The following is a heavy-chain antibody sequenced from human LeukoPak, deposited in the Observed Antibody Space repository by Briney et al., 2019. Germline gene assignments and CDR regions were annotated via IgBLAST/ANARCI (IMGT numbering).Heavy chain of an antibody. Sequence: PGGSLRLSCAASGFTFDDYGMSWVRQAPGKGLEWVSGINWNGGSTGYADSVKGRFTISRDNAKNSLYLQMNSLGAEDTALYYCARDLILPSGSSFDYWGQGTLVTVSS. CDR1: GFTFDDYG. D-gene: IGHD1-26*01. J-gene: IGHJ4*02. CDR3: ARDLILPSGSSFDY. V-gene: IGHV3-20*04. CDR2: INWNGGST.